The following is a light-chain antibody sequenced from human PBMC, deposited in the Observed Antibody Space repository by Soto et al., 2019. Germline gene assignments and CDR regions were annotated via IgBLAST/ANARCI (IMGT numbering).Light chain of an antibody. CDR3: SSYTTDNTRL. V-gene: IGLV2-14*01. J-gene: IGLJ2*01. CDR2: EVN. Sequence: QSALTQPASVSGSPGQSITIFCTGTSSDVGGYNYVSWYQQYPGKAPKLMIYEVNNRPSGVSNRFSGSKSGNTASLTISGLQADDEADYYCSSYTTDNTRLFGGGTKVTVL. CDR1: SSDVGGYNY.